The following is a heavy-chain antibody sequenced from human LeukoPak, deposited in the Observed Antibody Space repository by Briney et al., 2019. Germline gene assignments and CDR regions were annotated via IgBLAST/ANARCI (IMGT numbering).Heavy chain of an antibody. Sequence: GGSLRLSCAASGFTFSSYWMHWVRQAPGKGLVWVSRINSDGSSTSYADSVKGRFTISRDNAKNTLYLQMNSLRAEDTAVYYCAKNPQQLVRGGRSQIDYWGQGTLVTVSS. CDR2: INSDGSST. V-gene: IGHV3-74*01. D-gene: IGHD6-13*01. CDR1: GFTFSSYW. CDR3: AKNPQQLVRGGRSQIDY. J-gene: IGHJ4*02.